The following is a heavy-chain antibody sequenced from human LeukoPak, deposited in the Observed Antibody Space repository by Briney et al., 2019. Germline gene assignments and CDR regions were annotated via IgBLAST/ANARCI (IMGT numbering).Heavy chain of an antibody. V-gene: IGHV3-30*18. CDR2: ISYDGSNK. D-gene: IGHD3-22*01. CDR1: GFTFSSYG. CDR3: AKVVVITYFQH. J-gene: IGHJ1*01. Sequence: PGGSLRLSCAASGFTFSSYGMHWVRQAPGKGLEWVAVISYDGSNKYYADSVKGRFTISRDNSKNTLYLQMNSLRAEDTAVYYCAKVVVITYFQHWGQGTLVTVSS.